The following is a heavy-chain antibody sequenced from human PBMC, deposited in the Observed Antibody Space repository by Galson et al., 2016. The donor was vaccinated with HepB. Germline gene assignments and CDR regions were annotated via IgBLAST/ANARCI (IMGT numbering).Heavy chain of an antibody. CDR3: ARGRFLGV. CDR2: IHHTGST. Sequence: SETLSLTCAVHGGSFSGYYWNWIRQSPGKGLEWIGEIHHTGSTNYNPSLKSRISISMDMSKTPFSLNLITVTAAVTAVYYCARGRFLGVWGQGTTVTVSS. V-gene: IGHV4-34*01. J-gene: IGHJ6*02. CDR1: GGSFSGYY.